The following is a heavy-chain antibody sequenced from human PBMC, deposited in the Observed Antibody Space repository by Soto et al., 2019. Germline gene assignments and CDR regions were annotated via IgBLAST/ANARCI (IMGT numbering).Heavy chain of an antibody. D-gene: IGHD3-10*01. V-gene: IGHV1-18*01. J-gene: IGHJ5*02. Sequence: ASVKVSCKASGYTFTSYGISWVQRAPGQGLEWMGWISAYNGNTNYAQKLQGRVTMTTDTSTSTAYMELRSLRSDDTAVYYCARDYYGSGRLNAHNWFDPWGQGTLVTVSS. CDR3: ARDYYGSGRLNAHNWFDP. CDR2: ISAYNGNT. CDR1: GYTFTSYG.